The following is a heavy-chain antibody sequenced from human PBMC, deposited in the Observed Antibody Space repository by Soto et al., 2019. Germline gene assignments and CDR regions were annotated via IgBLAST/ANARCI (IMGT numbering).Heavy chain of an antibody. CDR3: ARRRSRFGEFGWFDP. CDR1: GGSISSSSYY. Sequence: KPSETLSLTCTVSGGSISSSSYYWGWIRQPPGKGLEWIGSIYYSGSTYYNPSLKSRVTISVDTSKNQFSLKLSSVTAADTAVYYCARRRSRFGEFGWFDPWGQGTLVTVSS. CDR2: IYYSGST. D-gene: IGHD3-10*01. V-gene: IGHV4-39*01. J-gene: IGHJ5*02.